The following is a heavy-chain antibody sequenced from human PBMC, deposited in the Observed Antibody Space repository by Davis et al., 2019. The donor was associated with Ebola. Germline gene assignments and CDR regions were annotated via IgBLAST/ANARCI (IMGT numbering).Heavy chain of an antibody. D-gene: IGHD2-15*01. J-gene: IGHJ5*02. V-gene: IGHV4-59*02. CDR3: ARDRKYCSGDTCRQGNNWFDP. CDR2: VSFTGRS. Sequence: PSETLSLTCTVSTYSVNDYYWSWIRQAPGKGLEWIGFVSFTGRSSYNPSLQSRVTTSVDTSQNQVSLKLTSVTAADTAVYYCARDRKYCSGDTCRQGNNWFDPGGQGILVTVSS. CDR1: TYSVNDYY.